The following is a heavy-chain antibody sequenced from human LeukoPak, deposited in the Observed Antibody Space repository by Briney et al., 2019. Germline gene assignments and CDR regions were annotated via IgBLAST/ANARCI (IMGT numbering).Heavy chain of an antibody. CDR2: IYNSGST. V-gene: IGHV4-61*08. J-gene: IGHJ4*02. D-gene: IGHD6-19*01. CDR1: GDSVSRSDSY. Sequence: SETLSLTCSVSGDSVSRSDSYWGWIRQPPGKGLEWIGYIYNSGSTNYNPSLKSRVTISVDTSKNQFSLKLSSVTAADTAVYYCAGGRGGSGWIDYWGQGTLVTVSS. CDR3: AGGRGGSGWIDY.